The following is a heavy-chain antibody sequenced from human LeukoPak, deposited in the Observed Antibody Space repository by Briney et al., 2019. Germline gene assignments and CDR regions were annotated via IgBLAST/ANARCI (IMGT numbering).Heavy chain of an antibody. CDR3: ASEQPLAVAGTRDAFDI. V-gene: IGHV1-46*01. CDR2: INPSGGST. Sequence: ASVKVSCKASGYTFTSYYMHWVRQAPGQGLEWMGIINPSGGSTSYAQKFQGRVTMTRDTSTSTVYMELSSLRSEDTAVYYCASEQPLAVAGTRDAFDIWGQGTMVTVSS. CDR1: GYTFTSYY. D-gene: IGHD6-19*01. J-gene: IGHJ3*02.